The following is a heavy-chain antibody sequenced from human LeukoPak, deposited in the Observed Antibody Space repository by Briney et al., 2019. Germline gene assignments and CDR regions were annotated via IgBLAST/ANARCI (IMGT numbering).Heavy chain of an antibody. CDR3: TRFTIVGVVDAFDI. CDR1: GFTFGDYA. D-gene: IGHD3-3*01. Sequence: PGRSLRLSCAASGFTFGDYAMSWFRQAPGKGLEWVGFIRSKAYGGTTEYAASVKGRFTISRDDSKSIAYLQMNSLKTEDAGVYYCTRFTIVGVVDAFDIWGQGTMVTVSS. V-gene: IGHV3-49*03. J-gene: IGHJ3*02. CDR2: IRSKAYGGTT.